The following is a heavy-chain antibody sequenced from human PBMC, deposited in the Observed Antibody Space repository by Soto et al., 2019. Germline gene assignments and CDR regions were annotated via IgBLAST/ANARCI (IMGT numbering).Heavy chain of an antibody. D-gene: IGHD3-16*02. Sequence: ASVKVSCKASGYTFTSYGISWVRQAPGQGLEWMGWISAYNGNTNYAQKLQGRVTMTTDTSTSTAYMELRSLRSDDTAVYYCARGITFGGVIVIGFDYWGQGTLVPSPQ. CDR2: ISAYNGNT. V-gene: IGHV1-18*01. CDR1: GYTFTSYG. J-gene: IGHJ4*02. CDR3: ARGITFGGVIVIGFDY.